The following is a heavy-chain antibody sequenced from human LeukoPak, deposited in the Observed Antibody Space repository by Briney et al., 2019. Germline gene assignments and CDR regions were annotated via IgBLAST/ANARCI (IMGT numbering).Heavy chain of an antibody. V-gene: IGHV3-49*04. CDR2: IRSKAYGGTT. CDR1: GFTFGDYA. CDR3: TSLDDYSNYARKDY. Sequence: SGGSLRLSCTASGFTFGDYAMSWVRQAPGKGLEWVGFIRSKAYGGTTEYAASVKGRFTISRDDSKSIAYLQMNSLKTEDTAVYYCTSLDDYSNYARKDYWGQGTLVTVSS. J-gene: IGHJ4*02. D-gene: IGHD4-11*01.